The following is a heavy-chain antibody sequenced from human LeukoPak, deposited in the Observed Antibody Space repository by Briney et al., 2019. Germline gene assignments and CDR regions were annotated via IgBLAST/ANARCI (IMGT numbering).Heavy chain of an antibody. CDR2: IYYSGTT. Sequence: PSETLSLTCSVSGGSISGYYWSWIRQPPGKGLEWIGYIYYSGTTIYNPSLKSRLTISLDTSKNQFSLNLSSVTAADTAVYYCARDSNYYGDAFDIWGQGTMVTVSS. D-gene: IGHD3-10*01. CDR1: GGSISGYY. CDR3: ARDSNYYGDAFDI. J-gene: IGHJ3*02. V-gene: IGHV4-59*12.